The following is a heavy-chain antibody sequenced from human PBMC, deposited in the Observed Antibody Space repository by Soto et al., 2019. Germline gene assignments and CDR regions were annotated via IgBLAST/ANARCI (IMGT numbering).Heavy chain of an antibody. V-gene: IGHV3-30*18. CDR1: GFTFSSYG. Sequence: GWSLRLSCAASGFTFSSYGMHWVRQAPGKGLEWVAVISYDGSNKYYADSVKGRFTISRDNSKNTLYLQMNSLRAEDTAVYYCAKREPFDYWGQGTLVTVSS. CDR3: AKREPFDY. CDR2: ISYDGSNK. J-gene: IGHJ4*02.